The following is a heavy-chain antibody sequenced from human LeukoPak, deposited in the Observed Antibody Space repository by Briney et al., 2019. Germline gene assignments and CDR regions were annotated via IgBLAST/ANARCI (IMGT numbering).Heavy chain of an antibody. CDR3: AKAKSLNYYFDY. CDR1: GFTFDDYA. D-gene: IGHD5-24*01. V-gene: IGHV3-9*01. Sequence: GGSLRLSCAASGFTFDDYAMHWVRQAPGKGLEWVSGISWNSGSIGYADSVKGRFTISRDNAKNSLYLQMNSLRAEDTALYYCAKAKSLNYYFDYWGQGTLVTVSS. J-gene: IGHJ4*02. CDR2: ISWNSGSI.